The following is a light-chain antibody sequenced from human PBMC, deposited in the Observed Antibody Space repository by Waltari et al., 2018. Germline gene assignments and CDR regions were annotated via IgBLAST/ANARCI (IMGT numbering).Light chain of an antibody. Sequence: EIVLTQSPATLSLSPGDTGTLSCRASQDISTDLAWYQHRPGQPPRLLVYDVYNRAAGIPPRFSGSGPGTDFTLTISSLEPEDLAVYFCQQRSLWPRTFGPGTKVEI. CDR2: DVY. CDR3: QQRSLWPRT. CDR1: QDISTD. V-gene: IGKV3-11*01. J-gene: IGKJ1*01.